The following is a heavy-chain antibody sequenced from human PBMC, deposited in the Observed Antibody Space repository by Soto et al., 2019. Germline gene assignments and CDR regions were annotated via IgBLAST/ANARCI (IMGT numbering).Heavy chain of an antibody. D-gene: IGHD2-8*02. CDR1: GGSFSGYY. CDR2: INHSGST. Sequence: PSETLSLTCAVYGGSFSGYYWTWIRQPPGTGLEWIGEINHSGSTNYNPSLKSRVTITVDTSKNQFSLNLTSVTAADTAVYYCTRDKITGLFDYWGQG. J-gene: IGHJ4*02. V-gene: IGHV4-34*01. CDR3: TRDKITGLFDY.